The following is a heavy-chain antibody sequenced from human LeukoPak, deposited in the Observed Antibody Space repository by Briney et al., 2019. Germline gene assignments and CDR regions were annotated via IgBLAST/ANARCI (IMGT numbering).Heavy chain of an antibody. J-gene: IGHJ4*02. V-gene: IGHV3-23*01. Sequence: GGSLRLTCAASGLTFSSYSMNWARQAPEKGLEWVSGISGRGASKYYADSVKGRFTISRDNSKNTLYLQMNSLRAEDTAVYYCAKGVVVAPDVTPFDYWGQGTLVTVSS. CDR2: ISGRGASK. D-gene: IGHD2-2*01. CDR3: AKGVVVAPDVTPFDY. CDR1: GLTFSSYS.